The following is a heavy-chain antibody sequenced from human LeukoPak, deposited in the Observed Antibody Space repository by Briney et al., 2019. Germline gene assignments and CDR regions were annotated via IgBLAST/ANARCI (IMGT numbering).Heavy chain of an antibody. V-gene: IGHV1-2*02. CDR3: ARDSSPRVDTAMVTYNYYYYMDV. J-gene: IGHJ6*03. D-gene: IGHD5-18*01. Sequence: ASVKVSCKASGYTFTGYYMHWVRQAPGQGLEWMGWINPNSGGTNYAQKFQGRVTMTRDTSISTAHMELSRLRSDDTAVYYCARDSSPRVDTAMVTYNYYYYMDVWGKGTTVTVSS. CDR1: GYTFTGYY. CDR2: INPNSGGT.